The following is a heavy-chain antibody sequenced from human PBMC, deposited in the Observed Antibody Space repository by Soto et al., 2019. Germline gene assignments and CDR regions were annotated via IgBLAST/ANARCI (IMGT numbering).Heavy chain of an antibody. V-gene: IGHV4-39*02. CDR1: GGSITNGGYY. CDR2: IYHGGST. D-gene: IGHD3-22*01. CDR3: ARVGPWVPYYYDSSPYTFENWFDP. Sequence: SETLSLTCTVSGGSITNGGYYWGWLRQPPGKGLEWIGSIYHGGSTYYNPSLNSRVTLSIDMTNNHVSLILNSVTAADTAVYYCARVGPWVPYYYDSSPYTFENWFDPWGQGTLVTVSS. J-gene: IGHJ5*02.